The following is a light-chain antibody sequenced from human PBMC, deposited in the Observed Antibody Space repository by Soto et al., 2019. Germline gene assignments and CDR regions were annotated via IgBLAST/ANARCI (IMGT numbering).Light chain of an antibody. J-gene: IGLJ7*01. Sequence: QSALTQPPSASGSPGQSVTISCIGTSSDVGGYNYVSWYQQHPGKAPKLMIYEVSKRPSGVPDRFSGSKSGNTASLTVSGLQAEDEVNYPCSSYAPRNNLGEFGGGTQRPVL. CDR2: EVS. CDR1: SSDVGGYNY. CDR3: SSYAPRNNLGE. V-gene: IGLV2-8*01.